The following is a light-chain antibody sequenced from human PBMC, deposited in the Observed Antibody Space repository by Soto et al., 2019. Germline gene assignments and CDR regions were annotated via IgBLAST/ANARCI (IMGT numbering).Light chain of an antibody. CDR3: QQRSSSIT. Sequence: EIVLTQSPVTLSLSPGERATLSCRASQSVSSSLAWYQQKPGQAPRLLIYDASNTATGIPARFSGSGSGTDFTLTISSPEPEDFAIYYCQQRSSSITFGQGTRLETK. CDR1: QSVSSS. V-gene: IGKV3-11*01. J-gene: IGKJ5*01. CDR2: DAS.